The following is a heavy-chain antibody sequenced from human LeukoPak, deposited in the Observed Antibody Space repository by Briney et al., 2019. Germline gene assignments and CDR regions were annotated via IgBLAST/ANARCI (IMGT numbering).Heavy chain of an antibody. Sequence: GESLKISCKGSGYSFTSYWLGWVRQMPGKGLEWMGIIYPGDSDTRYSPSFQGQVTISADKSISTAYLQWSSLKASDTAMYYCARKGAPPYCSSTSCYTRDPYYFDYWGQGTLVTVSS. J-gene: IGHJ4*02. CDR3: ARKGAPPYCSSTSCYTRDPYYFDY. V-gene: IGHV5-51*01. CDR1: GYSFTSYW. D-gene: IGHD2-2*02. CDR2: IYPGDSDT.